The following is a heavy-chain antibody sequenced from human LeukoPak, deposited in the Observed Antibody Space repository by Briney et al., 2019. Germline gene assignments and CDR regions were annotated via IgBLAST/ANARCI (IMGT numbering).Heavy chain of an antibody. CDR2: INHSGST. CDR1: GGSFSGYY. CDR3: ARTSHSGYMVRGVLYYGMDV. D-gene: IGHD3-10*01. Sequence: PSETLSLTCAVYGGSFSGYYWSWIRQPPGKGLEWIGEINHSGSTNYNPSLKSRVKSRVTKSLDTSKNQFSLKLSSVTAADTAVYYCARTSHSGYMVRGVLYYGMDVWGQGTTVTVSS. V-gene: IGHV4-34*01. J-gene: IGHJ6*02.